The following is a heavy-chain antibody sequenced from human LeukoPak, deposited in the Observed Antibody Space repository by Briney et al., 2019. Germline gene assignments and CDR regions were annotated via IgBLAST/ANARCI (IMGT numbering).Heavy chain of an antibody. CDR3: ARVLGAVWTPDGYNSDPFFDI. V-gene: IGHV4-59*01. D-gene: IGHD5-24*01. Sequence: SETLSLTCTVSGGSISSYYWSWIRQPPGKGLEWIGYIYYSGSTNYNPSLKSRVTISVDTSKNQFSLKLSSVTAADTAVYYCARVLGAVWTPDGYNSDPFFDIWGQGTMVTVSS. CDR2: IYYSGST. J-gene: IGHJ3*02. CDR1: GGSISSYY.